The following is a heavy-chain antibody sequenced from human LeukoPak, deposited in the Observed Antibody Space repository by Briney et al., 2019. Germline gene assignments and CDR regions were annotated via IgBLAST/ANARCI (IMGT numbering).Heavy chain of an antibody. Sequence: GGSLRLSCTVSGLSFSTAWISWIRQAPGKGLGWVGRIKSNTDGGTVNYAAPVKGRFTISRDDSKNTMFLQMNSLETEDTAMYFCTTAERRYYSHDFWGQGTLVTVSS. V-gene: IGHV3-15*01. J-gene: IGHJ4*02. CDR3: TTAERRYYSHDF. CDR2: IKSNTDGGTV. D-gene: IGHD3-10*01. CDR1: GLSFSTAW.